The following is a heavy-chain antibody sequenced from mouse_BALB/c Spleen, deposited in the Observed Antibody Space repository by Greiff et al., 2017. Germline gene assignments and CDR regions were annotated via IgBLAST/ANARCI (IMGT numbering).Heavy chain of an antibody. Sequence: EVQLQESGPELVKPGASVKISCKASGYTFTDYNMHWVKQSHGKSLEWIGYIYPYNGGTGYNQKFKSKATLTVDNSSSTAYMELRSLTSEDSAVYYCARCLTGTNYFDYWGQGTTLTVSS. CDR2: IYPYNGGT. D-gene: IGHD4-1*01. CDR3: ARCLTGTNYFDY. CDR1: GYTFTDYN. J-gene: IGHJ2*01. V-gene: IGHV1S29*02.